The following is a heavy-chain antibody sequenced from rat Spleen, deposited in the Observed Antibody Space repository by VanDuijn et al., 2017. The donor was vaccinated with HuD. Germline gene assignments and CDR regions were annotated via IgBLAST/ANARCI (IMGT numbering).Heavy chain of an antibody. J-gene: IGHJ2*01. Sequence: EVQLVESGGGLVQPGNSLKLSCAASGFTFSDYAMAWVRQSPKKGLEWVATIIYDGSSTYYRDSVKGRFTISRDNAKSTLYLQMDSLRSEDTATYYCATLGQPPYYFDYWGQGVMVTVSS. D-gene: IGHD3-4*01. CDR2: IIYDGSST. CDR3: ATLGQPPYYFDY. CDR1: GFTFSDYA. V-gene: IGHV5S10*01.